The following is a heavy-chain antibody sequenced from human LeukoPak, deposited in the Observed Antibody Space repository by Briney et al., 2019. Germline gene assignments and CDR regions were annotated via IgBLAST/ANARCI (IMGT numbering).Heavy chain of an antibody. J-gene: IGHJ1*01. Sequence: PGGSLRLSCAASGFTLRSYDMSWVRQAPGKGLEYVSAISSNGGSTYYANSVKGRFTISRDNSKNTLYLQMGSLRAEDMAVYYCARGTDAYCGGDCYSWWGQGTLVTVSS. D-gene: IGHD2-21*02. V-gene: IGHV3-64*01. CDR1: GFTLRSYD. CDR3: ARGTDAYCGGDCYSW. CDR2: ISSNGGST.